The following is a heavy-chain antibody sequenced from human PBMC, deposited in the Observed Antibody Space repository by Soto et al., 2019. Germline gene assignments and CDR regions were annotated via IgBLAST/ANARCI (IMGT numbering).Heavy chain of an antibody. CDR3: ATGNRDFWDLGYFDY. CDR2: FDPEDGET. J-gene: IGHJ4*02. V-gene: IGHV1-24*01. CDR1: GYTLTELS. Sequence: ASVKVSCKVSGYTLTELSMHWVRQAPGKGLEWMGGFDPEDGETIYAQKFQGRVTMTEDTSTDTAYMELSSLRSEDTAVYYCATGNRDFWDLGYFDYWGQGTLVTVSS. D-gene: IGHD3-3*01.